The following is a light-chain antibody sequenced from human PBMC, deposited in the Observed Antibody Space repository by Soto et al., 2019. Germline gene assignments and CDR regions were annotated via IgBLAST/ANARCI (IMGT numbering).Light chain of an antibody. V-gene: IGKV3-20*01. CDR1: QSVSNNY. Sequence: VLTQSPGTLSLSPGERATLSCRASQSVSNNYLAWYQQKPGQSPKLLVFGSSDRATGIPDRFSSIGSVTDLTLTIVSLEPYDFAVYYCQQYGSSPPYTFGEVIKLEIK. CDR2: GSS. J-gene: IGKJ2*01. CDR3: QQYGSSPPYT.